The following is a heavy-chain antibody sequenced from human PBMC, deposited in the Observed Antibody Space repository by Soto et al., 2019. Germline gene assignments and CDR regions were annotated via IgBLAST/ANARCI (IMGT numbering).Heavy chain of an antibody. CDR1: GGTFSSYT. J-gene: IGHJ4*02. D-gene: IGHD6-19*01. CDR2: IIPILGIA. CDR3: ARVGGSGWYLDY. Sequence: GASVKVSCKASGGTFSSYTISWVRQAPGQGLEWMGRIIPILGIANYAQKFQGRVTITADKSTSTAYMELSSLRSEDTAVYYCARVGGSGWYLDYWGQGTQVTVSS. V-gene: IGHV1-69*02.